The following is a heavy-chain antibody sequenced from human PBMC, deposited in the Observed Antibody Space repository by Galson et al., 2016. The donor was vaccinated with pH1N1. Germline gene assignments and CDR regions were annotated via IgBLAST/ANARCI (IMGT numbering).Heavy chain of an antibody. CDR1: GYTFSNYW. J-gene: IGHJ4*02. D-gene: IGHD3-10*01. CDR2: AYPADSKT. Sequence: QSGAEVKKPGESLRLSCKGSGYTFSNYWVAWVRQMPGKGLEWIGIAYPADSKTKYSPSFRDQVTMSADKSISTAYLQWSSLKASDTATYFCARPSGSGSYDPLWYWGQGTLVTVSS. CDR3: ARPSGSGSYDPLWY. V-gene: IGHV5-51*03.